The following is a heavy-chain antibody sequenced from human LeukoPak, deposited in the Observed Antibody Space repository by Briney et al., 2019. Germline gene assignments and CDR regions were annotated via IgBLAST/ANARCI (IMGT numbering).Heavy chain of an antibody. Sequence: GGSLRLSCASSGFTFSSYAMSWVREAPGKGLEWVSSITTSGDNTYYADSVKGRFTISRDNSKNTLCLQMNSLRAEDTAVYYCAKRGAYDNRYFDYWGQGTLVTVSS. D-gene: IGHD3-22*01. CDR3: AKRGAYDNRYFDY. V-gene: IGHV3-23*01. CDR1: GFTFSSYA. CDR2: ITTSGDNT. J-gene: IGHJ4*02.